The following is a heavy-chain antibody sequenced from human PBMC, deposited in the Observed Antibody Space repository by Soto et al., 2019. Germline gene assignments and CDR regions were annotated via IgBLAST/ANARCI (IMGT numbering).Heavy chain of an antibody. J-gene: IGHJ4*02. CDR2: IYYSGST. CDR3: ARGSGWLTDY. CDR1: GGSISGYY. D-gene: IGHD6-19*01. Sequence: PSETLSLTCTVSGGSISGYYWSWIRQPPGKGLEWIGYIYYSGSTNYNPSLKSRVTISVDTSKNQFSLKLSSVTAADTAVYYCARGSGWLTDYWGQGSQVTVSS. V-gene: IGHV4-59*01.